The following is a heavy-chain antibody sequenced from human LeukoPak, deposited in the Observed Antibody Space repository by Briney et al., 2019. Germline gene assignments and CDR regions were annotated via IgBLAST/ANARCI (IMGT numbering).Heavy chain of an antibody. D-gene: IGHD3-22*01. J-gene: IGHJ4*02. CDR1: GFTFSDHY. Sequence: GGSLRLSCAASGFTFSDHYMDWVRQAPGKGLEWVGRTRNKVNSYTTEYAASVKGRFTISRDDSKNSLYLQMNSLKTEDTAVYYCARVLHNRNYDGSTYYGYWGQGTLVTVSS. V-gene: IGHV3-72*01. CDR2: TRNKVNSYTT. CDR3: ARVLHNRNYDGSTYYGY.